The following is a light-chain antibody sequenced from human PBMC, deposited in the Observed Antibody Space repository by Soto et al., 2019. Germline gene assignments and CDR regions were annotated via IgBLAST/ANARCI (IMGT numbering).Light chain of an antibody. J-gene: IGLJ3*02. Sequence: QSALTQPASVSGSPGQSITISCTGTSSDIGSDNLVSWYQQYPGKAPKLMIYEGSKRPSGVSNRFSGSKSGNTASLTISGLQAEDEAAHYCCSYAGSSTWVFGGGTKLTVL. CDR3: CSYAGSSTWV. CDR1: SSDIGSDNL. CDR2: EGS. V-gene: IGLV2-23*01.